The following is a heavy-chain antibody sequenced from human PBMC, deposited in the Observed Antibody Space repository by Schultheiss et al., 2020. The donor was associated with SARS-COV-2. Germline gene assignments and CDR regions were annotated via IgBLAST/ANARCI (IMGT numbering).Heavy chain of an antibody. Sequence: SETLSLTCTVSGGSISSGGYSWSWIRQPPGKGLEWIGYIYHSGSTNYNPSLKSRVTISVDTSKNQFSLKLNSVTAADTAVYYCARGVNWNDRREGFDIWGQGTMVTVSS. D-gene: IGHD1-1*01. CDR2: IYHSGST. V-gene: IGHV4-30-2*01. CDR3: ARGVNWNDRREGFDI. J-gene: IGHJ3*02. CDR1: GGSISSGGYS.